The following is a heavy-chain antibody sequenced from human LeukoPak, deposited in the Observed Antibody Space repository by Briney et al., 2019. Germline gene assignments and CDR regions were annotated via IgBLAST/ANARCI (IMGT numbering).Heavy chain of an antibody. D-gene: IGHD3-22*01. CDR1: GFTFSSYA. J-gene: IGHJ4*02. CDR2: ISGSGDNT. V-gene: IGHV3-23*01. CDR3: ARGYYYDI. Sequence: GGSLRLSCAASGFTFSSYAMSWVRQAPGKGLEWVSGISGSGDNTYYADSVKGRFTISRDNSKNTLYLQMNSLRAEDTAVYYCARGYYYDIWGQGTLVTVSS.